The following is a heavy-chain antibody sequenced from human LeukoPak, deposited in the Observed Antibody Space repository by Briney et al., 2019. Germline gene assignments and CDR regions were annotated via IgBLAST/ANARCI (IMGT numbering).Heavy chain of an antibody. CDR1: GGSISSTNW. J-gene: IGHJ2*01. D-gene: IGHD6-19*01. CDR3: ARLRRVTVATYNYYYLDL. CDR2: IYHSGST. V-gene: IGHV4-4*02. Sequence: SETLSLTCAVSGGSISSTNWWSWVRQPPGKGLEWIGEIYHSGSTNYNPSLKSRVTISVDTSRNQLSLRLTSVTAADTAVYYCARLRRVTVATYNYYYLDLWGRGTLVTVSS.